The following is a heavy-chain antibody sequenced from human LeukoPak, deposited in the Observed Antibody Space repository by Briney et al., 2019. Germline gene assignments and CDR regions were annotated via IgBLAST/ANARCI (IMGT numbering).Heavy chain of an antibody. CDR1: GFTFSSYG. CDR3: AKDQDYYGSGSYYIAPDY. V-gene: IGHV3-30*02. CDR2: IRYDGSNK. Sequence: GGSLRLSCAASGFTFSSYGLHWVRQAPGKGLEWVAFIRYDGSNKYYADSVKGRFTISRDNSKNTLYLQMNSLRAEDTAVYYCAKDQDYYGSGSYYIAPDYWGQGTLVTVSS. J-gene: IGHJ4*02. D-gene: IGHD3-10*01.